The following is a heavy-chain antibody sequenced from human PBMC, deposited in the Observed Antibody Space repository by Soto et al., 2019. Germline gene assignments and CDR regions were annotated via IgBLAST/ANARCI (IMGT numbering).Heavy chain of an antibody. CDR3: GEDRAADAGKFLDY. CDR2: ISSSGDYA. CDR1: GFSFSALY. Sequence: QVQLMESGGGLVKPGGSLRLSCAASGFSFSALYMSWIRQAPGKGLEWVAFISSSGDYANYADSVKGRFTISRDNTKNSRNRQRNSLRAENTLINSGGEDRAADAGKFLDYWGQGTRVIVSA. J-gene: IGHJ4*02. V-gene: IGHV3-11*03. D-gene: IGHD2-21*01.